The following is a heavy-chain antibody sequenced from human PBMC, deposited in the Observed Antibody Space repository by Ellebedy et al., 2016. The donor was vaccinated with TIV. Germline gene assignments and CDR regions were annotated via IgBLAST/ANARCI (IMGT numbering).Heavy chain of an antibody. Sequence: ASVKVSCKGSGYSFTSYWIGWVRQMPGKGLEWMGIIYPGDSDTRYSPSFQGQVTISADKSISTAYLQWSSLKASDTAMYYCARTPIAAAEYYFDYWGQGTLVTVSS. J-gene: IGHJ4*02. CDR1: GYSFTSYW. D-gene: IGHD6-13*01. CDR3: ARTPIAAAEYYFDY. V-gene: IGHV5-51*01. CDR2: IYPGDSDT.